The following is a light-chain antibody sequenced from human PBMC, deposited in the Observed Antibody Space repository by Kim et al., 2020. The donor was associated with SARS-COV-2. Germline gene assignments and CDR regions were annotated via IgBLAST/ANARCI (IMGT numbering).Light chain of an antibody. Sequence: LGQTVRITCQGDSLTTYYASWYQQKPGQAPVLVFYANDNRPSGIPDRFSGSSSGNTASLTITETQAEDEADYFCHSRDISGNHQVFGGGTKLTVL. J-gene: IGLJ2*01. CDR3: HSRDISGNHQV. CDR1: SLTTYY. CDR2: AND. V-gene: IGLV3-19*01.